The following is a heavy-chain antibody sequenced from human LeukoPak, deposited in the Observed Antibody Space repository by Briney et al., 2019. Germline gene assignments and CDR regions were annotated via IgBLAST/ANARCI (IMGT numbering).Heavy chain of an antibody. Sequence: SGGSLRLSCAASGFTVSSNYMSWVRQAPGKGLEWVSVIYSGGSTYYADSVKGRFTISRDNSKNTLYLQMNSLRAEDTAVYYCAKQKGSSGSYVFDYWGQGTLVTVSS. D-gene: IGHD1-26*01. CDR2: IYSGGST. J-gene: IGHJ4*02. CDR1: GFTVSSNY. CDR3: AKQKGSSGSYVFDY. V-gene: IGHV3-53*01.